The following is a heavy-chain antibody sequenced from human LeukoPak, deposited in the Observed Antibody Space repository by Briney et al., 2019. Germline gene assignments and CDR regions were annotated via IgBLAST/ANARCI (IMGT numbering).Heavy chain of an antibody. Sequence: PGGSLRLSCAASGFTFSSYAMSWVRQAPGKGLQWVSAISGSGGGTYYADSVKGRFTISRDNSMNTLYLQMNSPRADDTAVYYCAKTLVTTGLNPFDYWGQGTLVTVSS. CDR1: GFTFSSYA. CDR3: AKTLVTTGLNPFDY. V-gene: IGHV3-23*01. J-gene: IGHJ4*02. D-gene: IGHD4-11*01. CDR2: ISGSGGGT.